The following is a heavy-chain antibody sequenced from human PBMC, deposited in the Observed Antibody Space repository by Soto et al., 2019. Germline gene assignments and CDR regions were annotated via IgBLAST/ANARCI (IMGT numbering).Heavy chain of an antibody. CDR1: GFSISDYY. V-gene: IGHV3-23*01. Sequence: GGSLRLSCAASGFSISDYYMCWIRQSPGKGLEWVSGISCSGERAYYADSVKGQFTISRDNSKNTVNLQMNSPRAEDTAVYFCARMSDFCSGYSVSENSFSYHHLDVWGQGTTVTVSS. CDR2: ISCSGERA. CDR3: ARMSDFCSGYSVSENSFSYHHLDV. D-gene: IGHD3-3*01. J-gene: IGHJ6*02.